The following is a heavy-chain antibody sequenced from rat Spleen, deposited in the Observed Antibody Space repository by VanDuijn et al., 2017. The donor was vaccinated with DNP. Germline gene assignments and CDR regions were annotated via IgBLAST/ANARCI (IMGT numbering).Heavy chain of an antibody. V-gene: IGHV3-1*01. CDR3: ATRYYSLYNWFTY. CDR2: ISYSATT. Sequence: EVQLQESGPGLVKPSQSLSLTCSVTGYSITSNYWGWIRKFPGNKMEWIGHISYSATTTYNPSLKSRISITRDTSRNQFFLQLNSVTPEDTATYYCATRYYSLYNWFTYWGQGTLVTVSS. J-gene: IGHJ3*01. CDR1: GYSITSNY. D-gene: IGHD1-7*01.